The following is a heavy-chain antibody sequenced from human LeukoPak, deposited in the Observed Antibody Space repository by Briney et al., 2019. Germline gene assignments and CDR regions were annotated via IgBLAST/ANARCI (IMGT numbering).Heavy chain of an antibody. CDR1: GGSISSGSYY. CDR2: IYTSGST. V-gene: IGHV4-61*02. Sequence: SQTLSLTCTVSGGSISSGSYYWSWIRQPAGKGLEWIGRIYTSGSTNYNPSLKSRVTISVDTSKNQFSLKLSSVTAADTAVYYCTRDKSPHSYYYYYMDVWGKGTTVTVSS. CDR3: TRDKSPHSYYYYYMDV. J-gene: IGHJ6*03.